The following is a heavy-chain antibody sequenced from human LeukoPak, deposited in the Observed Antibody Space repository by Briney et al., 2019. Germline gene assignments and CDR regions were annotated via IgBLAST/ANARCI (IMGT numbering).Heavy chain of an antibody. Sequence: GGSLRLSCAASGFTFSSYGMSWVRQAPGKGLEWVSAISATGGTTYYADSVKGRFTISRDNSKNTLYLQMNSLRAEDTAVYYCAREGYSPYWGQGTLVTVSS. J-gene: IGHJ4*02. D-gene: IGHD6-13*01. V-gene: IGHV3-23*01. CDR2: ISATGGTT. CDR3: AREGYSPY. CDR1: GFTFSSYG.